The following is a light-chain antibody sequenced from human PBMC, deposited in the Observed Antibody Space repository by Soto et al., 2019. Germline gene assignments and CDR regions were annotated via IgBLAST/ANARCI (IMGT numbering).Light chain of an antibody. J-gene: IGKJ2*01. CDR1: QSVNQK. Sequence: EIVLTQSPATLSVSPGERATLSCRASQSVNQKLGWYQQKPGQAPRLLIYVASYRATGIPARFSGSGSGTELTSPIRNLQGEDFGGYYCQEFNYWPHTFGQGTRLEIK. CDR3: QEFNYWPHT. CDR2: VAS. V-gene: IGKV3-15*01.